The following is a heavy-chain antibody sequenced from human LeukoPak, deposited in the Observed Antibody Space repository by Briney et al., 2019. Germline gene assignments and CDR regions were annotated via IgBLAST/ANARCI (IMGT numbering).Heavy chain of an antibody. V-gene: IGHV1-46*01. CDR2: VNPSSGST. Sequence: GASVNVSCKASGYTFTSYFMHWVRQAPGQGLEWMGVVNPSSGSTTYSQKFQGRVTMTRDTSTSTVYMDLGSLRSDDTAVYYCARAVGPRGGNWFDHWGQGTLVTVSS. J-gene: IGHJ5*02. CDR3: ARAVGPRGGNWFDH. D-gene: IGHD1-26*01. CDR1: GYTFTSYF.